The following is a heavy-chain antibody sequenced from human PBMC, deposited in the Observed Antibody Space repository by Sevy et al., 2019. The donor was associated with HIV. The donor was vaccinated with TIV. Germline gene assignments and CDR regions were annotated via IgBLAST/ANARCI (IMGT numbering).Heavy chain of an antibody. Sequence: ASVKVSCKASGYTFTSYGISWVRQAPGEGLEWMGWISTYNGNTNYAQKLQGRVTMTTDTSTSTAYMELRSLRSDDTAVYYCARRYSSSTGKTFDYWAREPWSPSPQ. D-gene: IGHD6-6*01. V-gene: IGHV1-18*01. CDR1: GYTFTSYG. J-gene: IGHJ4*02. CDR2: ISTYNGNT. CDR3: ARRYSSSTGKTFDY.